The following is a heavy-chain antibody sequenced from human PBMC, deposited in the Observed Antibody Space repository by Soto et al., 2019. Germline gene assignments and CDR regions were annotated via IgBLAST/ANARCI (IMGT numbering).Heavy chain of an antibody. Sequence: QVQLVQSGAEVKKPGSSVKVSCKASGGTFSSYAISWVRQAPGQGLEWMGGIIPIFGTADYAQKFQGRVTITSYDFTSTAYMELSGLRSEDTAVYYCARHLGGNHYYYGMDVWGQGTTVTVSS. J-gene: IGHJ6*02. CDR1: GGTFSSYA. D-gene: IGHD3-16*01. CDR2: IIPIFGTA. CDR3: ARHLGGNHYYYGMDV. V-gene: IGHV1-69*05.